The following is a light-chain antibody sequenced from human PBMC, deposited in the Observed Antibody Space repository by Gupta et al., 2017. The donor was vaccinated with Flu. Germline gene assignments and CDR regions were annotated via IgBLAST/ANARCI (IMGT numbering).Light chain of an antibody. Sequence: DIQMTQSPSSLSASVGDRVTIACRASQTIITYLTWYQQKPGKAPQLLMYAASSLQSGVPSRFTGGGSGTDFTLTISSLQPEDSATYYCQQTYNSPWTFGQGTKVEIK. CDR1: QTIITY. J-gene: IGKJ1*01. CDR2: AAS. CDR3: QQTYNSPWT. V-gene: IGKV1-39*01.